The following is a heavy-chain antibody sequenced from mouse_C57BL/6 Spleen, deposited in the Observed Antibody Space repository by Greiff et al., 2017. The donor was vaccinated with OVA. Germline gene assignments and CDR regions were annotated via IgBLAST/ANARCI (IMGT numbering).Heavy chain of an antibody. CDR1: GFTFSDYG. J-gene: IGHJ4*01. CDR3: ARNLLEGYYYAMDY. Sequence: EVKLMESGGGLVKPGGSLKLSCAASGFTFSDYGMHWVRQAPEKGLEWVAYISSGSSTIYYADTVKGRFTISRDNAKNTLFLQMTSLRSEDTAMYYCARNLLEGYYYAMDYWGQGTSVTVSS. V-gene: IGHV5-17*01. CDR2: ISSGSSTI. D-gene: IGHD2-10*01.